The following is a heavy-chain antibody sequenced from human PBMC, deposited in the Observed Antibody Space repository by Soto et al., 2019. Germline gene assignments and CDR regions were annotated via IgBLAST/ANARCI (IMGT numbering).Heavy chain of an antibody. CDR3: ARPNVVVPADTDQNWFDP. V-gene: IGHV1-8*01. CDR2: MNPNSGNT. J-gene: IGHJ5*02. CDR1: GYTFTSSG. Sequence: GASVKVSCKTSGYTFTSSGISWVRLAPGQGLEWMGWMNPNSGNTGYAQKFQGRVTMTRNTSISTAYMELSSLRSEDTAVYYCARPNVVVPADTDQNWFDPWGQGTLVTVSS. D-gene: IGHD2-2*01.